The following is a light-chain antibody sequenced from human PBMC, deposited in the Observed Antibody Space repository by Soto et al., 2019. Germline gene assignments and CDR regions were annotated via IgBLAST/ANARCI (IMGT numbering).Light chain of an antibody. CDR2: EVN. CDR3: SSYTGSSTLVI. J-gene: IGLJ2*01. CDR1: SSDVGGYNY. V-gene: IGLV2-14*01. Sequence: QSALTQPASVSGSPGQSITISCTGTSSDVGGYNYVSWYQQHPGNAPKLIIYEVNNRPSGVSNRFSASKSGNTASLTISGLQAEDEADYYCSSYTGSSTLVIFGGGTKLTVL.